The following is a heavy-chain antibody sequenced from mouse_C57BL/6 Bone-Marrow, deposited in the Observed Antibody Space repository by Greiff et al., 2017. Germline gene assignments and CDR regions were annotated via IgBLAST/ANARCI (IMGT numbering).Heavy chain of an antibody. V-gene: IGHV5-6*01. J-gene: IGHJ2*01. Sequence: EVQGVESGGDLVKPGGSLKLSCAASGFTFSSYGMSWVRPTPDKRLEWVATISSGGSYTYYPDSVKGRFTISRDNAKNTLYLQMSSLKSEDTAMYYCARQPYNFDYWGQGTTLTVSS. CDR1: GFTFSSYG. CDR3: ARQPYNFDY. CDR2: ISSGGSYT.